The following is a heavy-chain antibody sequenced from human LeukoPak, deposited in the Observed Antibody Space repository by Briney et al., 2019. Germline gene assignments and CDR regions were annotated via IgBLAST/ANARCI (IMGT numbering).Heavy chain of an antibody. J-gene: IGHJ6*03. D-gene: IGHD1-20*01. V-gene: IGHV7-4-1*02. Sequence: ASVKVSCKTSGYTFTSYAMNWVRQAPGQGLEWMGWINTNTGNPTYAQGFTGRFVFSLDTSVSTAYLQISSLRAEDTAMYYCARSGSSTKYNWKSYYYYYYMDVWGKGTTVTVSS. CDR1: GYTFTSYA. CDR2: INTNTGNP. CDR3: ARSGSSTKYNWKSYYYYYYMDV.